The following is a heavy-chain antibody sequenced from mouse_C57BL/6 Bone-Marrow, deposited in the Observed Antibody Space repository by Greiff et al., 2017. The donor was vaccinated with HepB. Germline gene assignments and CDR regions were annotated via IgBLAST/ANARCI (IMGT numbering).Heavy chain of an antibody. CDR3: EIHYYGSTQYYYAMDY. Sequence: EVHLVESGGGLVKPGGSLKLSCAASGFTFSDYGMHWVRQAPEKGLEWVAYISSGSSTIYYADTVKGRFTISRDNAKNTLFLQMTSLRSEDTAMYYCEIHYYGSTQYYYAMDYWGQGTSVTVSS. CDR1: GFTFSDYG. V-gene: IGHV5-17*01. J-gene: IGHJ4*01. CDR2: ISSGSSTI. D-gene: IGHD1-1*01.